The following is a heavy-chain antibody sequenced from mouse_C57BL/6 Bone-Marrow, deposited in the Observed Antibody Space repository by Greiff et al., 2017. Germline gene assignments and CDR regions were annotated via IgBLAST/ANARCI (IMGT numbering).Heavy chain of an antibody. D-gene: IGHD1-1*01. CDR3: ARKLSGSRYDWDFDV. CDR2: IHPNSGST. J-gene: IGHJ1*03. CDR1: GYTFTSYW. V-gene: IGHV1-64*01. Sequence: VQLQQSGAELVKPGASVKLSCKASGYTFTSYWMHWVKQRPGQGLEWIGMIHPNSGSTNYNEKFKSKATLTVDKSSSTAYMQLSSLTSEDAAVYYCARKLSGSRYDWDFDVWGTGTTVTVSS.